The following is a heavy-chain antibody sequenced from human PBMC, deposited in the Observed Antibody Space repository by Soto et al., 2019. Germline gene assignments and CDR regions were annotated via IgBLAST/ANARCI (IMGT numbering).Heavy chain of an antibody. J-gene: IGHJ4*02. D-gene: IGHD3-16*01. Sequence: QVQLVQSGAEEKKPGASVKVSCKASGYTFTSYAMHWVRQAPGQRLEWMGWINAGNGNTKYSQKFQGRVTITRDTSASTAYMELSSLRSEATAVYYCARAVGGPTSNLDCWGQGTLVTVSS. CDR3: ARAVGGPTSNLDC. CDR1: GYTFTSYA. CDR2: INAGNGNT. V-gene: IGHV1-3*05.